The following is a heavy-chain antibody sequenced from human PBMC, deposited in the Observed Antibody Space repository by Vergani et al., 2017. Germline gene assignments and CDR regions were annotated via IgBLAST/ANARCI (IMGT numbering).Heavy chain of an antibody. CDR3: AKALRWRFGEPGVF. D-gene: IGHD3-10*01. Sequence: QVQLVESGGGVVQPGRSLRLSCAASGFTFSSYGMHWVRQAPGKGLEWVAVISYDGSNKYYADSVKGRFTISRDNSKNTLYLQMNSLRAEDTAVYYCAKALRWRFGEPGVFGGQGTLVTVSS. J-gene: IGHJ4*02. CDR2: ISYDGSNK. CDR1: GFTFSSYG. V-gene: IGHV3-30*18.